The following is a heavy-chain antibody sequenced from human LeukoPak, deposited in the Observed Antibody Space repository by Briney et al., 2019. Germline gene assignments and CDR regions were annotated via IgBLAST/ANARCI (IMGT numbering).Heavy chain of an antibody. J-gene: IGHJ4*02. Sequence: GASLKISCKGSGYSFTTYWLGWVRQIPGKGLEWMGIIYPGDSDIRYSPSFRGQVTISADKSISTAYLQWSSLKASGTAMYYCARQFGGNSEFDYWGQGTLVTVSS. V-gene: IGHV5-51*01. CDR3: ARQFGGNSEFDY. CDR2: IYPGDSDI. D-gene: IGHD4-23*01. CDR1: GYSFTTYW.